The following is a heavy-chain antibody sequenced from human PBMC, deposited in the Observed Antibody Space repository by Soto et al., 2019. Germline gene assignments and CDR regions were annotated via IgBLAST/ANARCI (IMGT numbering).Heavy chain of an antibody. J-gene: IGHJ3*02. Sequence: SETLSLTCTVSGGSISSYYWSWIRQPPGKGLEWIGYIYYSGSTNYNPSLKSRVTISVDTSKNQFSLKLSSVTAADTAVYYCARAKIKDYYDSSPADAFDIWGQGTMVTVSS. CDR2: IYYSGST. V-gene: IGHV4-59*01. D-gene: IGHD3-22*01. CDR1: GGSISSYY. CDR3: ARAKIKDYYDSSPADAFDI.